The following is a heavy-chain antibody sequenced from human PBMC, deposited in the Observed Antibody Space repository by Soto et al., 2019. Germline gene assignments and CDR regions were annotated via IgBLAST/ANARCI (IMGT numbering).Heavy chain of an antibody. CDR2: IYHSGST. Sequence: QLQLQESGSGLVKPSQTLSLTCAVSGGSISSGGYSWSWIRQPPGKGLEWIGYIYHSGSTYYNPSVKSRATISVDRSKNQFSLKLSSGTAADTAVYYCARAGGLGAVAVDYWGQGTLVTVSS. CDR3: ARAGGLGAVAVDY. V-gene: IGHV4-30-2*01. D-gene: IGHD6-19*01. J-gene: IGHJ4*02. CDR1: GGSISSGGYS.